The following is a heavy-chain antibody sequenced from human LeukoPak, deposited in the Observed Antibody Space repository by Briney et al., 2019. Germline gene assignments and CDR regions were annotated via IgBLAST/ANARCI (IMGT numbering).Heavy chain of an antibody. CDR2: ISSSGSTI. J-gene: IGHJ4*02. Sequence: GGSLRLSCAASGFTFSSYEMNWVRQAPGKGLEWVSYISSSGSTIYYADSVKGRFTISRDNAKNSLYLQMNSLRAEDTAVYYCARTLERPLGDYWGQGTLVTVSS. D-gene: IGHD1-1*01. V-gene: IGHV3-48*03. CDR1: GFTFSSYE. CDR3: ARTLERPLGDY.